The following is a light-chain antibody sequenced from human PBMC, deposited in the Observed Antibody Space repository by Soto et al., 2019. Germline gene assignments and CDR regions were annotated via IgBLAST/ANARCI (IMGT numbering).Light chain of an antibody. CDR2: DVS. CDR1: SSDVGGYNY. V-gene: IGLV2-11*01. J-gene: IGLJ1*01. Sequence: QSALTQPRSVSGSPGQSVTISCTGTSSDVGGYNYVSWYQQHPGKAPKLMIYDVSKRPSGVPDRFSGSKSVNTASLTISGLQAEDEADYYCCSYAGSYSHVFVPGTKLTVL. CDR3: CSYAGSYSHV.